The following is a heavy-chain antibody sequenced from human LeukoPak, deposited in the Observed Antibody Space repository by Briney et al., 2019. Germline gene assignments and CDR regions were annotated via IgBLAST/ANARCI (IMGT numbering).Heavy chain of an antibody. Sequence: PGGSLRLSCAASGLTGSHNYVSWVRQAPGKGLEWVSAIHTSGDTCYADSVKGRFTISRDTSKNTLYLQINSLRAEDTAVYYCARDLGYCTNGVCHTRFDYWGQGTLVAVSS. D-gene: IGHD2-8*01. J-gene: IGHJ4*02. CDR1: GLTGSHNY. CDR2: IHTSGDT. CDR3: ARDLGYCTNGVCHTRFDY. V-gene: IGHV3-53*01.